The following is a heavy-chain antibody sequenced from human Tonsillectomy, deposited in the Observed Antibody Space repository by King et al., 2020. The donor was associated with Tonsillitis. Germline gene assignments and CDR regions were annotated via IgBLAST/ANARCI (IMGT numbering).Heavy chain of an antibody. V-gene: IGHV3-23*04. CDR1: GFTFSSYA. J-gene: IGHJ1*01. D-gene: IGHD6-13*01. CDR2: ISGCGGST. CDR3: ANAYSSSWYKYFQH. Sequence: VQLVESGGGLVQPGGSLRLSCAASGFTFSSYAMNWVRQAPGKGLEWVSAISGCGGSTYYADSVKGRFTISRDNSKYTLYLQMNSLRAEDTAVYYCANAYSSSWYKYFQHWGQGTLVTVSS.